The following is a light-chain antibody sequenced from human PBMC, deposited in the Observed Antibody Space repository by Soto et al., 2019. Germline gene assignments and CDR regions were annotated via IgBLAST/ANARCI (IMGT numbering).Light chain of an antibody. CDR2: KAS. J-gene: IGKJ4*01. Sequence: DIPMTQSPSTLSASVGDRVTITCRASQNIRSWMAWYQQKPGKAPRLLIYKASSLQSGVPSRFSGSGSGTEFTLTISSLQPDDSATYYCQQYDSYSTFGGGTKVDI. V-gene: IGKV1-5*03. CDR1: QNIRSW. CDR3: QQYDSYST.